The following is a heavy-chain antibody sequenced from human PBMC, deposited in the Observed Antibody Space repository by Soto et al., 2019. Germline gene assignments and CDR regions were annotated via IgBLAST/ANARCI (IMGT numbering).Heavy chain of an antibody. CDR3: ARGGYSYGAQYYFDY. CDR1: GDSINNYY. Sequence: PSETLSLTCTVSGDSINNYYWSWVREPPGKGLEWIGYIYYSGPTTYNPSLKSRVTISVDPPKKQFSLKLRSVTAADTAVYYCARGGYSYGAQYYFDYWGQGTLVTVSS. CDR2: IYYSGPT. D-gene: IGHD5-18*01. V-gene: IGHV4-59*01. J-gene: IGHJ4*02.